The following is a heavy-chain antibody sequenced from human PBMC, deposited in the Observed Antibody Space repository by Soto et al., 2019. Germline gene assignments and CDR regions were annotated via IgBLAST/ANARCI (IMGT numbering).Heavy chain of an antibody. CDR1: GFTFTDYG. V-gene: IGHV3-30*03. Sequence: HPGGSLRLSCATSGFTFTDYGIHWVRQAPGKGLEWVAALSYDGTNEYYADSVKGRFTISRDNSESTVSLQMNSLRAEDTAVYYCARDLNLGSFDYWGQGT. J-gene: IGHJ4*02. CDR3: ARDLNLGSFDY. CDR2: LSYDGTNE.